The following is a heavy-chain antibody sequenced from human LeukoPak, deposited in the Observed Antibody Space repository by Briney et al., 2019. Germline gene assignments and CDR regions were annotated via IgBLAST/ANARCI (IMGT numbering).Heavy chain of an antibody. D-gene: IGHD1-26*01. CDR2: ISGSASHT. CDR3: ANVEWPLDY. CDR1: GFTFSSYA. V-gene: IGHV3-23*01. Sequence: PGGSLRLSCAASGFTFSSYAMSWVRQAPGKGLEWVSAISGSASHTYYADSVKGRFTISRDNSRNTLYLQMNSLRAEDTAVYYCANVEWPLDYWGQGTLVTVSS. J-gene: IGHJ4*02.